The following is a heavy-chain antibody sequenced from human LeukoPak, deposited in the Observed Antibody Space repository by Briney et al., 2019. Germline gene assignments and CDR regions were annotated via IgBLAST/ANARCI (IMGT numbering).Heavy chain of an antibody. CDR3: ARLGGEVGYYDSSGYFPFDY. V-gene: IGHV1-46*01. CDR2: INPSGGST. CDR1: GYTFTSYY. Sequence: ASVKVSCKASGYTFTSYYMHWVRQAPGQGLEWMGMINPSGGSTSYAQKFQGRVTMTRDTSTSTVYMELSSLRSEDTAVYYCARLGGEVGYYDSSGYFPFDYWGQGTLVTVSS. D-gene: IGHD3-22*01. J-gene: IGHJ4*02.